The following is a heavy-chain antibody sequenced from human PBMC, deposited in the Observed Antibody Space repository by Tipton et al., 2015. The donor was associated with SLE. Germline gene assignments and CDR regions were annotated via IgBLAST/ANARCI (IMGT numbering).Heavy chain of an antibody. J-gene: IGHJ4*02. CDR3: ARGASYFGSGSPYYFNY. Sequence: TLSLTCTISGGSMSSFYWSWIRQPPGKGLEWIGYVYHTGSINYNPSLMSRVTISIDKSKNQFSLNLMSATAADTAVYFCARGASYFGSGSPYYFNYWGQGTLVAVSS. V-gene: IGHV4-59*01. CDR1: GGSMSSFY. D-gene: IGHD3-10*01. CDR2: VYHTGSI.